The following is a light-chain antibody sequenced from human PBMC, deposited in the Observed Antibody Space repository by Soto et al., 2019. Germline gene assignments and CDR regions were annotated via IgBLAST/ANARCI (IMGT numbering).Light chain of an antibody. CDR2: AAS. Sequence: SQRTQSPSSLSSSVGDRVTITCRASQGISTYLNWYQQKPGKAPKLLIYAASSLQSGVPSRFSGSGSETDFTLTISSLQPEDFATYYCQQLNKYPSTFGGGTKVDIK. J-gene: IGKJ4*01. CDR3: QQLNKYPST. V-gene: IGKV1-39*01. CDR1: QGISTY.